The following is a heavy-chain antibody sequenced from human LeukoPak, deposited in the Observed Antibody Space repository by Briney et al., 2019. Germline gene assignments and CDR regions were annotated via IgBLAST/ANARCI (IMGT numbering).Heavy chain of an antibody. Sequence: ASVKVSCKASGYTFTSYDINWVRQATGQGLEWMGWMNPNSGNTGYAQKFQGRVTMTRNTSIGTAYMELSSLRSEDTAVSYCARDYGDFQNWFDPWGQGTLVTVSS. CDR3: ARDYGDFQNWFDP. D-gene: IGHD4-17*01. J-gene: IGHJ5*02. CDR1: GYTFTSYD. CDR2: MNPNSGNT. V-gene: IGHV1-8*01.